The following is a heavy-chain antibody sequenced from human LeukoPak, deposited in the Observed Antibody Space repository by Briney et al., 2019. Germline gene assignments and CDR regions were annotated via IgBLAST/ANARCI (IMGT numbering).Heavy chain of an antibody. V-gene: IGHV4-4*07. CDR2: IHSSGTT. CDR1: GGSISSSY. Sequence: SETLTLTCTVSGGSISSSYWSWIRQPAGKGLEWIGLIHSSGTTNYNPSLKSRVTMSVDTSKNQFSLKLNYVTAADTAVYYCARDLTLPPYNWFDPWGQGTLVTVSS. CDR3: ARDLTLPPYNWFDP. J-gene: IGHJ5*02.